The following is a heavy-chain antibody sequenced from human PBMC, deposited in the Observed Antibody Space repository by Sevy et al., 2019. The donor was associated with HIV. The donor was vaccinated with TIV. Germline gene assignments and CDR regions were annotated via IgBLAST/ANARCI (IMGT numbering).Heavy chain of an antibody. Sequence: GGSLRLSCAASGFTFSNAWMSWVRQAPGKGLEWVGRIKSKTDGGTTDYAAPVKGRFTISRDDSKNTLYLQMNSLKTEDTAVYYCTTDPAIVGATIIDYWGQGTLVTVSS. D-gene: IGHD1-26*01. CDR3: TTDPAIVGATIIDY. J-gene: IGHJ4*02. V-gene: IGHV3-15*01. CDR1: GFTFSNAW. CDR2: IKSKTDGGTT.